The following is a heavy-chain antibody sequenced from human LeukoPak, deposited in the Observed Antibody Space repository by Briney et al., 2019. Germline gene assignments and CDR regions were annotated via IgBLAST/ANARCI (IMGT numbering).Heavy chain of an antibody. Sequence: PSETLSLTCTVSGGSISSYYWSWIRQPAGKGLEWIGRIYTSGTTNYNPSLKSRVTISVGTPKNQFSLKLSSVTAAETAVYYFTREPNYYASRGYWNWVQGTVVTVSS. CDR1: GGSISSYY. CDR2: IYTSGTT. CDR3: TREPNYYASRGYWN. D-gene: IGHD3-22*01. J-gene: IGHJ4*02. V-gene: IGHV4-4*07.